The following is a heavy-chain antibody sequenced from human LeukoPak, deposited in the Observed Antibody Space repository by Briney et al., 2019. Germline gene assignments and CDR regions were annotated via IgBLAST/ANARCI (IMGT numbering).Heavy chain of an antibody. Sequence: SETLSLTCTVSGGSISSGGYYWSWIRQHQGKGLEWIGYIYYSGSTYYNPSLKSRFTIAVDTTKNGFWLKLRSVTAADTAVYYCARGLILGYCSGGSCYWFDPWGQGTLVTVSS. CDR1: GGSISSGGYY. J-gene: IGHJ5*02. V-gene: IGHV4-31*03. CDR3: ARGLILGYCSGGSCYWFDP. D-gene: IGHD2-15*01. CDR2: IYYSGST.